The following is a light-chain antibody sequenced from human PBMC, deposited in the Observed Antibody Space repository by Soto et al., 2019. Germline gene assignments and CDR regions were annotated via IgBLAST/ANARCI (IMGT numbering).Light chain of an antibody. CDR2: GNS. CDR1: SSNIGATYH. Sequence: QSVLTQPPSVSGAPGQRVTISCTGSSSNIGATYHVHWYQQLPGTAPKLLIYGNSNRPSGVPDRFSRSKSGTSASLAITGLQAEDEADYYCQSYDSSLSGSVYGGGTKLTVL. J-gene: IGLJ3*02. V-gene: IGLV1-40*01. CDR3: QSYDSSLSGSV.